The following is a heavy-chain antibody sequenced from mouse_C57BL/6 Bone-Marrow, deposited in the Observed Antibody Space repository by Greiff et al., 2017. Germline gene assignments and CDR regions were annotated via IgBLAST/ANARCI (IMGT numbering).Heavy chain of an antibody. J-gene: IGHJ3*01. CDR1: GFSLTSYG. V-gene: IGHV2-2*01. CDR2: IWSGGST. CDR3: ARPIYDGYPLAY. Sequence: QVQLQQSGPGLVQPSQSLSITCTVSGFSLTSYGVHWVRQSPGKGLEWLGVIWSGGSTDYNAAFISRLSISKDKSKSQVFLKMNSLQADDTAIYYCARPIYDGYPLAYWGQGTLVTVSA. D-gene: IGHD2-3*01.